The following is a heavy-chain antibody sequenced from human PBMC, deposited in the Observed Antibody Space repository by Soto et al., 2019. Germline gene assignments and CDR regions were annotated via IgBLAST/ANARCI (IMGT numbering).Heavy chain of an antibody. CDR3: AREVVVVPAATEYNWFDP. D-gene: IGHD2-2*01. J-gene: IGHJ5*02. Sequence: SQTLSLTCAISGDSVPSNSAAWNWIRQSPSRGLEWLGRTYYRSKWYNDYAVSVKSRITINPDTSKNQFSLQLNSVTPEDTAVYYCAREVVVVPAATEYNWFDPWGQGTLVTVSS. CDR2: TYYRSKWYN. CDR1: GDSVPSNSAA. V-gene: IGHV6-1*01.